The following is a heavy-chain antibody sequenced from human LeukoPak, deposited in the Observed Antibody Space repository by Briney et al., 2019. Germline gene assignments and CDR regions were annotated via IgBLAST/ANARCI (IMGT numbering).Heavy chain of an antibody. CDR2: IKGDGTPP. V-gene: IGHV3-74*01. Sequence: GESLRLSCAAYGFTFSSQLMHWVRQAQGTGLVWVSSIKGDGTPPNYADSVKGRFTISRDKAKIPRYLQMSSLRVEDTSLSHCVTGIATGNWGQGALVTVSS. CDR3: VTGIATGN. D-gene: IGHD6-13*01. J-gene: IGHJ4*02. CDR1: GFTFSSQL.